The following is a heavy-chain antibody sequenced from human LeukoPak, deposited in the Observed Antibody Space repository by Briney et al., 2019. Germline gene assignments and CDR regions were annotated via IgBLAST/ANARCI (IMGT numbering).Heavy chain of an antibody. CDR1: GFTFSSYS. CDR3: AKGVYYGSADTTPSGIYDAFDI. V-gene: IGHV3-23*01. J-gene: IGHJ3*02. D-gene: IGHD3-10*01. CDR2: ISGSGGST. Sequence: GGSLRLSCAASGFTFSSYSMNWVRQAPGKGLEWVSAISGSGGSTYYADSVKGRFTISRDNSKNTLYLQMNSLRAEDTAVYYCAKGVYYGSADTTPSGIYDAFDIWGQGTMVTVSS.